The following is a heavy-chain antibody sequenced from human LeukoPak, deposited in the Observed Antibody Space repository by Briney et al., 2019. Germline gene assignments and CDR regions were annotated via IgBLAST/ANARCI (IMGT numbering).Heavy chain of an antibody. CDR2: INPVGTAT. Sequence: GGSLTLSCAASGFSFSAYWMTWVRQAPGAGLAFVANINPVGTATYYADPVKGRFTISRDNAKNLVYLQMNSLRAEDTAVYHCGRFGYVAGVDLWGQGTLVTVSS. V-gene: IGHV3-7*01. D-gene: IGHD6-19*01. J-gene: IGHJ4*02. CDR3: GRFGYVAGVDL. CDR1: GFSFSAYW.